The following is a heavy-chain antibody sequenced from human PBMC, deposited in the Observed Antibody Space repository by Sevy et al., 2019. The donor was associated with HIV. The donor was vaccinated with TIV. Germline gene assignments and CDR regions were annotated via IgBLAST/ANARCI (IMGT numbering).Heavy chain of an antibody. CDR1: GFTFGDYC. CDR3: TRWKAAQSIFDY. J-gene: IGHJ4*02. V-gene: IGHV3-49*04. D-gene: IGHD6-13*01. CDR2: LKSDVYGGKV. Sequence: GGSLRLSCTASGFTFGDYCMSWVRQAPGKGLEWVAFLKSDVYGGKVDHAASVRGRIVISRDDSKTIAYLQMNDLKTKDTGVYYCTRWKAAQSIFDYWGQGALVTVSS.